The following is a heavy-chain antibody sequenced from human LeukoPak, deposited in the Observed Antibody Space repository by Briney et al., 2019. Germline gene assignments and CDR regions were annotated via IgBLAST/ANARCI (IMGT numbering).Heavy chain of an antibody. J-gene: IGHJ4*02. CDR2: IKKDGSEK. Sequence: GGSLRLSCAASGFTFSGYWMMWVRQAPGKGLEWVANIKKDGSEKYYVDSVKGRFTISRDNAKTSLYLQMNSLRAEDTAVYYCARDLSGVTGYTYGRGIDYWGQGTLVTVSS. D-gene: IGHD5-18*01. V-gene: IGHV3-7*01. CDR3: ARDLSGVTGYTYGRGIDY. CDR1: GFTFSGYW.